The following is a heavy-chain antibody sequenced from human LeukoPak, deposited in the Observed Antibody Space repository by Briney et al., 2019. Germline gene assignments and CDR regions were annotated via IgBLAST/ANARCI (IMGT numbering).Heavy chain of an antibody. D-gene: IGHD3-10*01. CDR1: GYSFTGYY. V-gene: IGHV1-46*01. CDR2: ISPSGGST. CDR3: ARGGTLVRGGDPFDY. J-gene: IGHJ4*02. Sequence: ASVKVSCKASGYSFTGYYMHWVRQAPGQGPEWMGVISPSGGSTTYAQKFQGRVTLTRDMSTSTDYLELSSLRSEDTAVYYCARGGTLVRGGDPFDYWGQGTLVTVSS.